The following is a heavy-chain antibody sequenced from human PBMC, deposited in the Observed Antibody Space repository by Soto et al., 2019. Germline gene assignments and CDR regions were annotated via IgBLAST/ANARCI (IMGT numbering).Heavy chain of an antibody. CDR2: INNGGDIV. D-gene: IGHD3-16*01. V-gene: IGHV3-11*01. CDR3: ARDFSKTTVGVVDS. Sequence: QVHLEESGGGLVKPGQSLRLSCATSGFIFSDYYMAWIRQAPGKGLKWIGYINNGGDIVHYSDAVRGRFRISRDNTKKSLYLQMTSLRAEDTAIYYCARDFSKTTVGVVDSWGQGALVTVSS. CDR1: GFIFSDYY. J-gene: IGHJ4*02.